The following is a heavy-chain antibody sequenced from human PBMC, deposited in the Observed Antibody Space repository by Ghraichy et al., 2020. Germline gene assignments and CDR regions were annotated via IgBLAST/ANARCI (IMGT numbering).Heavy chain of an antibody. CDR2: FHHSGRT. CDR1: GGSISSSNW. CDR3: VRNGGFDFDY. J-gene: IGHJ4*02. D-gene: IGHD2-8*01. Sequence: SETLSLTCAVSGGSISSSNWWSWVRQPPGKGLEWIGEFHHSGRTNYSPSLKSRVTISVDKSRNQFSLKLTSVTAADTAVYYCVRNGGFDFDYWGQGTLVTV. V-gene: IGHV4-4*02.